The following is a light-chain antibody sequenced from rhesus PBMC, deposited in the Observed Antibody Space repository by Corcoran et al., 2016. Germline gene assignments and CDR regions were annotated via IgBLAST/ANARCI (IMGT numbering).Light chain of an antibody. J-gene: IGKJ2*01. CDR1: QGISTY. CDR3: LQYNSDPYS. V-gene: IGKV1-43*02. CDR2: AAS. Sequence: DIQMTQSPSSLSASVGDRVTITCRASQGISTYLNWYQQKPGKAPKRLIYAASSLESGVPSRFSGSGSGTYFTLTSSSLQPEDFATYYCLQYNSDPYSFGQGTKVEIK.